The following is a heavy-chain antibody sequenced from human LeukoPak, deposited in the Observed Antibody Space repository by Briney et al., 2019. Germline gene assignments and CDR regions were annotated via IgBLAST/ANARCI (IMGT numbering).Heavy chain of an antibody. J-gene: IGHJ3*02. Sequence: GGSLRLSCAASGFKFSSYALSWVRQAPGKGLEWVSFISSSSSYIYYLDSVKGRFTISRDNARSSLYLQMNSLRAEDMAVYYCARDVDGGGWSHAFDIWAQGTKVTVSA. D-gene: IGHD6-19*01. CDR3: ARDVDGGGWSHAFDI. CDR1: GFKFSSYA. V-gene: IGHV3-21*05. CDR2: ISSSSSYI.